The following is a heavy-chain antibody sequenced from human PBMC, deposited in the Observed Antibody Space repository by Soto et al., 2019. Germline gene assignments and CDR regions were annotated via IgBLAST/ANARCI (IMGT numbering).Heavy chain of an antibody. J-gene: IGHJ4*02. D-gene: IGHD1-7*01. V-gene: IGHV4-30-4*01. CDR2: IYYSGST. CDR1: GGSISSGDYY. CDR3: ARGITGTKLFDY. Sequence: SETLSLTCTVSGGSISSGDYYWSWSRQPRGKGLEWIGYIYYSGSTYYNPSLKSRVTISVDTSKTQFSLKLSSVTAADTAVYYCARGITGTKLFDYWGQGTPVT.